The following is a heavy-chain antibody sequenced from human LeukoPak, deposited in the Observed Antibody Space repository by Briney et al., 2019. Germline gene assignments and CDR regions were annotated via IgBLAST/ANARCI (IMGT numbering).Heavy chain of an antibody. J-gene: IGHJ3*02. CDR1: GGSISSSSYY. Sequence: SETLSLTCTVSGGSISSSSYYWGWIRQPPGKGLEWIGSIYYSGSTYYNPSLKSRVTISVDTSKNPFSLKLSSVTAADTAVYYCASWGGIAVAGTEVDAFDTWGQGTMVTVSS. CDR3: ASWGGIAVAGTEVDAFDT. CDR2: IYYSGST. V-gene: IGHV4-39*01. D-gene: IGHD6-19*01.